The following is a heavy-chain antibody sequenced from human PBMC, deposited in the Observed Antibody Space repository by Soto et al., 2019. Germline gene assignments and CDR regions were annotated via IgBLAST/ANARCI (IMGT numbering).Heavy chain of an antibody. CDR1: GFTFSRFW. J-gene: IGHJ6*02. V-gene: IGHV3-7*01. CDR3: ARELCISAKCYGNHYYGMDV. Sequence: PGGSLRLSCAASGFTFSRFWMSWVRQAPGMGLEWVANIKGDGSERDYVDSVKGRFTISRDNAKNSLYLHMNSLRAEDTAVYFCARELCISAKCYGNHYYGMDVWGQGTTVTVPS. D-gene: IGHD2-2*01. CDR2: IKGDGSER.